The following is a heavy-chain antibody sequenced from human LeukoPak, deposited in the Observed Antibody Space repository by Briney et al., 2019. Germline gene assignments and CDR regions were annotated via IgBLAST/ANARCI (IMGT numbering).Heavy chain of an antibody. Sequence: GGSLRLSCTTSGFTFRSYNMNWVRQGPGKGLEWVSYIDSSSGSIYYADSVKGRFTISRDNSKNSLYLQMNSLRAEDTAVYYCARERGGYCIDTTCPQTLDCWGQGTLITVSS. CDR3: ARERGGYCIDTTCPQTLDC. D-gene: IGHD2-2*01. CDR2: IDSSSGSI. V-gene: IGHV3-21*05. J-gene: IGHJ4*02. CDR1: GFTFRSYN.